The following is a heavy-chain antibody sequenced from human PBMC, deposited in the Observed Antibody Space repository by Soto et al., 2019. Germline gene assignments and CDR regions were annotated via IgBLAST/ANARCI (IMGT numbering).Heavy chain of an antibody. J-gene: IGHJ4*02. CDR3: ARVDTAINTLNFDY. CDR2: INHSGST. V-gene: IGHV4-34*01. Sequence: SETLSLTCAVYGGSFSGYYWSWIRQPPGKGLEWIGEINHSGSTNYNPSLKSRVTISVDTSKNQFSLKLSSVTAADTAVYYCARVDTAINTLNFDYWGQGTLVTVSS. CDR1: GGSFSGYY. D-gene: IGHD5-18*01.